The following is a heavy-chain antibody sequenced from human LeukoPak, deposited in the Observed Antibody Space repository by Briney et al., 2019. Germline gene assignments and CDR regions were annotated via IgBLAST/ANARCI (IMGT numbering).Heavy chain of an antibody. CDR1: GFTFDDYG. CDR2: INWNGGST. D-gene: IGHD1-14*01. V-gene: IGHV3-20*04. J-gene: IGHJ6*03. Sequence: GGSLRLSCAASGFTFDDYGMSWVRQAPGKGLEWVSGINWNGGSTGYADSVRGRFTISRDNAKNSLYLQMNSLRAEDTALYYCARVFTTRVSQYYYYYYYMDVWGKGTTVTVSS. CDR3: ARVFTTRVSQYYYYYYYMDV.